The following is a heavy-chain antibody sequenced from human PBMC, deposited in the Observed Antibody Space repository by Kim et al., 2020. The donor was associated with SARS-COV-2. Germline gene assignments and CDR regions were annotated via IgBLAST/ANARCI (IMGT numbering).Heavy chain of an antibody. CDR1: GYTFTSYY. V-gene: IGHV1-46*01. Sequence: ASVKVSCKASGYTFTSYYMHWVRQAPGQGLEWMGIINPSGGSTSYAQKFQGRVTMTRDTSTSTVYMELSSLRSEDTAVYYCARDSNSLVDCSSTSCYILIWGQGTMVTVSS. CDR3: ARDSNSLVDCSSTSCYILI. D-gene: IGHD2-2*02. J-gene: IGHJ3*02. CDR2: INPSGGST.